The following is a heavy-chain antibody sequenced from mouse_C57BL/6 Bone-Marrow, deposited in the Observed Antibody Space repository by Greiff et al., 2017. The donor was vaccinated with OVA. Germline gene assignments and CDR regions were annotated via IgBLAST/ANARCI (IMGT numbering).Heavy chain of an antibody. CDR1: YTFSSRVH. Sequence: QVHVKLSGPELARPWASVKISCQAFYTFSSRVHFPIRDTNYWLPWVKQRPGPGLEWTGAIYPGNGDTSYNQKFKGKATLTADKTYGTAYMQRSSLTSEDSAVYYCACPSSLYWYFDVWGTGTTVTVAS. V-gene: IGHV1-87*01. J-gene: IGHJ1*03. CDR3: SEDSAVYYCACPSSLYWYFDV. CDR2: GPGLEWTG.